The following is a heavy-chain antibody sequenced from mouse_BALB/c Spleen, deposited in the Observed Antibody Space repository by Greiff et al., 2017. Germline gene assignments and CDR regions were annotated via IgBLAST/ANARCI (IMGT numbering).Heavy chain of an antibody. V-gene: IGHV1-18*01. CDR1: GYTFTDYN. CDR3: ARSRITTVVALYYFDY. CDR2: INPNNGGT. Sequence: VQLKESGPELVKPGASVKIPCKASGYTFTDYNMDWVKQSHGKSLEWIGDINPNNGGTIYNQKFKGKATLTVDKSSSTAYMELRSLTSEDTAVYYCARSRITTVVALYYFDYWGQGTTLTVSS. D-gene: IGHD1-1*01. J-gene: IGHJ2*01.